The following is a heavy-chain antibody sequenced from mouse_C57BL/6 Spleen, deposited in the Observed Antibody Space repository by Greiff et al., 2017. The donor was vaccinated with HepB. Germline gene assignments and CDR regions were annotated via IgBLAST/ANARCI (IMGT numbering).Heavy chain of an antibody. D-gene: IGHD2-10*02. J-gene: IGHJ3*01. CDR1: GYTFTSYW. Sequence: QVQLQQPGAELVKPGASVKLSCKASGYTFTSYWMHWVKQRPGQGLEWIGMIHPNSGSTNYNEKFKSKATLTVDKSSSAAYMQLSSLTSEDSAVYDCAIGDYGCGSGQYGIDYWGQGTLVTVSA. CDR2: IHPNSGST. V-gene: IGHV1-64*01. CDR3: AIGDYGCGSGQYGIDY.